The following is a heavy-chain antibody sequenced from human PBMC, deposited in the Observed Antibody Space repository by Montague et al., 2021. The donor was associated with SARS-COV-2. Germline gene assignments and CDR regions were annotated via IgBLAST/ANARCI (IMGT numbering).Heavy chain of an antibody. CDR2: IYYSGST. CDR3: ARGSGWMGNAFDI. V-gene: IGHV4-59*01. J-gene: IGHJ3*02. Sequence: SETLSLTCTVSGGSISSYYWSWIRQPPGKGLEWIGYIYYSGSTNYNPSLKSRVAISVDTSKNQFSLKLSSVTAADTAVYYCARGSGWMGNAFDIWGQGAMVTVSS. D-gene: IGHD6-19*01. CDR1: GGSISSYY.